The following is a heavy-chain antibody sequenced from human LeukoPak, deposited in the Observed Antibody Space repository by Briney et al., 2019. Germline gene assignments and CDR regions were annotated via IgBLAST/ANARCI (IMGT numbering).Heavy chain of an antibody. J-gene: IGHJ5*02. CDR3: ARHSSIYGSASRGFDP. Sequence: RGESLKISCKGSGYTFSTYWSGWVRQMPGKGLEWMGIIYLGDADTRSTTSFQGQVTITVAKSITTDSLHWSILKASDTDMYYCARHSSIYGSASRGFDPWGQGTLVTVSS. CDR1: GYTFSTYW. D-gene: IGHD3-10*01. V-gene: IGHV5-51*01. CDR2: IYLGDADT.